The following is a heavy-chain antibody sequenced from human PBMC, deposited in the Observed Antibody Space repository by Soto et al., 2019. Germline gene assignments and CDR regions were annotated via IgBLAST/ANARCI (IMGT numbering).Heavy chain of an antibody. CDR2: MYNTGST. CDR1: GGNIRGYC. V-gene: IGHV4-59*01. D-gene: IGHD2-21*02. CDR3: ARDLWGYCGADCYPLDV. Sequence: SEPKSLRYTVSGGNIRGYCWSWIRQPPGKGLEWIGYMYNTGSTIYNPSLKSRVTISVDTSKNQFSLKLNSVTAADTAVYYCARDLWGYCGADCYPLDVWGQGTTVTVTS. J-gene: IGHJ6*02.